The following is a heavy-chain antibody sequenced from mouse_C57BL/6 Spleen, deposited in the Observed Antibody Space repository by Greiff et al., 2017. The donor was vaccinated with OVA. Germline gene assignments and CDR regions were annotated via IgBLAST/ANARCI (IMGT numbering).Heavy chain of an antibody. CDR1: GYTFTDYY. CDR2: INPNNGGT. J-gene: IGHJ1*03. Sequence: EVQLQQSGPELVKPGASVKISCKASGYTFTDYYMNWVKQSHGKSLEWIGDINPNNGGTSYNQKFKGKATLTVDKSSSTAYMELRSLTSEDSAVYYCARARGGYFDVWGTGTMVTVSS. CDR3: ARARGGYFDV. V-gene: IGHV1-26*01.